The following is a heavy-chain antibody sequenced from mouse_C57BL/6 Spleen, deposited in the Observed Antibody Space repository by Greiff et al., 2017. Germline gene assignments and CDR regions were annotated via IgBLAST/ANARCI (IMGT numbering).Heavy chain of an antibody. CDR1: GYAFTNYL. V-gene: IGHV1-54*01. J-gene: IGHJ4*01. Sequence: VQLQQSGAELVRPGTSVKVSCKASGYAFTNYLIEWVKQRPGQGLEWIGVINPGSGGTNYNEKFKGKATLTADKSSSTDYMQLSSLTSEDSAVYFCARLGGDAMDYGGQGTSVTVSS. CDR3: ARLGGDAMDY. D-gene: IGHD4-1*01. CDR2: INPGSGGT.